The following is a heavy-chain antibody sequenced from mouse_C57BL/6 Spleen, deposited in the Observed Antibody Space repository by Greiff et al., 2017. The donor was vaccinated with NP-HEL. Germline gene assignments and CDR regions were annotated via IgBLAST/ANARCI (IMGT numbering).Heavy chain of an antibody. D-gene: IGHD2-4*01. V-gene: IGHV1-69*01. CDR1: GYTFTSYW. J-gene: IGHJ2*01. CDR2: IDPSDSYT. Sequence: QVQLKQPGAELVMPGASVKLSCKASGYTFTSYWMHWVKQRPGQGLEWIGEIDPSDSYTNYNQKFKGKSTLTVDKSSSTAYMQLSSLTSEDSAVYYCVIYYDYDGGFDYWGQGTTLTVSS. CDR3: VIYYDYDGGFDY.